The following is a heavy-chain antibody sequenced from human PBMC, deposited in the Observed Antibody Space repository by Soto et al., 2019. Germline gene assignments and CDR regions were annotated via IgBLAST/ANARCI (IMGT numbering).Heavy chain of an antibody. V-gene: IGHV1-69*06. Sequence: EASVKVPCKASGGTFSSYAISWVRQAPGQGLEWMGGIIPIFGTANYAQKFQGRVTITADKSTSTAYMELSGLRSEDTAVYYCARDSKARNCSSRSCSIYNDCYYYGTDVWGQGTTVTVFS. CDR2: IIPIFGTA. D-gene: IGHD2-2*01. J-gene: IGHJ6*02. CDR1: GGTFSSYA. CDR3: ARDSKARNCSSRSCSIYNDCYYYGTDV.